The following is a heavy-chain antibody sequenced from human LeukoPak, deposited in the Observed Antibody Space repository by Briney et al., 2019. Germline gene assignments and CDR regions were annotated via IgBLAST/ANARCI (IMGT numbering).Heavy chain of an antibody. J-gene: IGHJ6*02. Sequence: SVKVSCKASGGTFSSYAISWVRQAPGQGLEWMGGNIPIFGTANYAQKFQGRVTITADESTSTAYMELSSLRSEDTAVYYCARAPALGVPAAIIYYYYGMDVWGQGTTVTVSS. D-gene: IGHD2-2*01. CDR2: NIPIFGTA. V-gene: IGHV1-69*01. CDR1: GGTFSSYA. CDR3: ARAPALGVPAAIIYYYYGMDV.